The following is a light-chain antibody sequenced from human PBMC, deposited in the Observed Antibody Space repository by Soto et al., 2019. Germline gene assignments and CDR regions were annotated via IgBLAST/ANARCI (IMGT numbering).Light chain of an antibody. Sequence: QSVLPQPASVYGSPGQSITISCTGTSSDVGGYNYVSWYQQLPGKAPKLMIYDVSNRPSGVSNRFSGSKSGNTASLTISGLQAEDEADYYCSSYTSSSTLFGTGTKVTVL. V-gene: IGLV2-14*01. CDR3: SSYTSSSTL. J-gene: IGLJ1*01. CDR2: DVS. CDR1: SSDVGGYNY.